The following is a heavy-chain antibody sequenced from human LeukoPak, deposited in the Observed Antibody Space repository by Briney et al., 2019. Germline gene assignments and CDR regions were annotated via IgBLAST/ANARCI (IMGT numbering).Heavy chain of an antibody. D-gene: IGHD3-22*01. V-gene: IGHV3-43D*04. J-gene: IGHJ3*02. Sequence: GGSLRLSCAASGFTFDDYAMHWVRQAPGKGLEWVSLISWDGGSTYYADSVKGRFTISRDNSKNSLYLQMNSLRAEDTALYYCAKDIEHYYDSSGYAPTFDIWGQGTMVTVS. CDR3: AKDIEHYYDSSGYAPTFDI. CDR2: ISWDGGST. CDR1: GFTFDDYA.